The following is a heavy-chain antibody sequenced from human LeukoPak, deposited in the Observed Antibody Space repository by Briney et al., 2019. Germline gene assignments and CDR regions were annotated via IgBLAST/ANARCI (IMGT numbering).Heavy chain of an antibody. V-gene: IGHV1-18*01. J-gene: IGHJ4*02. Sequence: XAXGQGLEXMGWISAYNGNTNYAQKLQGRVTMTTDTSTSTAYMELRSLRSDDTAVYYCARDSRIAVAGTSDYWGQGTLVTVSS. D-gene: IGHD6-19*01. CDR2: ISAYNGNT. CDR3: ARDSRIAVAGTSDY.